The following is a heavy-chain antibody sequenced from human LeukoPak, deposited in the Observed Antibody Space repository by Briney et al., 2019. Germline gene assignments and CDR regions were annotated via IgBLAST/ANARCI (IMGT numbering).Heavy chain of an antibody. CDR3: AKESTYVDSPPFDY. CDR2: ISFDDINK. V-gene: IGHV3-30*04. Sequence: GGSLRLSCAASGFTFRNYALHWVRQAPGKGLEWVALISFDDINKYYADSVKGRFTISRDNSQNTVYLQMNSLRAEDTAIYYCAKESTYVDSPPFDYWGQGTLVTVSS. D-gene: IGHD4-17*01. J-gene: IGHJ4*02. CDR1: GFTFRNYA.